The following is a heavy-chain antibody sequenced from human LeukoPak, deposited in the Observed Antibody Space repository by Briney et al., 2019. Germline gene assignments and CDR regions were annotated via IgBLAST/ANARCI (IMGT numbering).Heavy chain of an antibody. J-gene: IGHJ4*02. V-gene: IGHV1-69-2*01. Sequence: ASVKVSCKVSGYTFTDYYMHWVQQAPGKGLEWMGLVDPEDGETIYAEKFQGRVTITADTSTDTAYMELSSLRSEDTAVYYCATGNIVVVVAAGHFDYWGREPWSPSPQ. CDR2: VDPEDGET. CDR3: ATGNIVVVVAAGHFDY. CDR1: GYTFTDYY. D-gene: IGHD2-15*01.